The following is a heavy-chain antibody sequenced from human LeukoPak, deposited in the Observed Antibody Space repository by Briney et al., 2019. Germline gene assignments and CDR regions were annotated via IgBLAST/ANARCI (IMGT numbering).Heavy chain of an antibody. D-gene: IGHD2-2*01. Sequence: PGGSLRLSCAASGFTFSSYGMHWVRQAPGKGLEWVAFIRYDGSNKYYADSVKGRFTISRDNSKNSLYLQMNSLRAEDTAVYYCARDVQNAQGYFDYWGQGTLVTVSS. V-gene: IGHV3-30*02. CDR3: ARDVQNAQGYFDY. J-gene: IGHJ4*02. CDR2: IRYDGSNK. CDR1: GFTFSSYG.